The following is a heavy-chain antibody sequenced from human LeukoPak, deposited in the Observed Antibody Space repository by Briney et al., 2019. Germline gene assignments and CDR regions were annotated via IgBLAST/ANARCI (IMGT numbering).Heavy chain of an antibody. CDR1: GYTFTGYY. V-gene: IGHV1-2*02. D-gene: IGHD5-24*01. J-gene: IGHJ4*02. Sequence: GASVKVSCKASGYTFTGYYMHWVRQAPGQGLEWTGWINPNSGGTNYAQKFQGRVTMTRDTSISTAYMELSRLRSDDTAVYYCARAPLRWLQFISSGVDYWGQGTLVTVSS. CDR3: ARAPLRWLQFISSGVDY. CDR2: INPNSGGT.